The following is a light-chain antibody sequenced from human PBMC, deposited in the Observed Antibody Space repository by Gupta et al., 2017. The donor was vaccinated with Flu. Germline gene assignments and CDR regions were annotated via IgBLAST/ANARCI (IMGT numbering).Light chain of an antibody. J-gene: IGLJ2*01. CDR1: SSDVGALNY. CDR2: EVS. CDR3: SYTTSSHVL. V-gene: IGLV2-14*01. Sequence: QSALTQPAPVSGSPGQSITISCTGTSSDVGALNYVSWYQQHPGKAPKLMIYEVSNRPSGVSNRFSGSKSGNTASLTISGLQAEDESDYYCSYTTSSHVLFGGGTKLTVL.